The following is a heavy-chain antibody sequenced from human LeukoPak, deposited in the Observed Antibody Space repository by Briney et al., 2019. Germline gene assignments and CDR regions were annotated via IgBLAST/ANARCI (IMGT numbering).Heavy chain of an antibody. D-gene: IGHD3-10*01. J-gene: IGHJ4*02. CDR3: ARVGGH. CDR2: IRFDGTNK. CDR1: GFTFSSYG. V-gene: IGHV3-30*02. Sequence: PGGSLRLSCTASGFTFSSYGMHWVRQAPGKGLEWVAFIRFDGTNKYYADSVRGRFTISRDNSKNTLYLQMNSLRVEDTAVYYCARVGGHWGQGTLVTVSS.